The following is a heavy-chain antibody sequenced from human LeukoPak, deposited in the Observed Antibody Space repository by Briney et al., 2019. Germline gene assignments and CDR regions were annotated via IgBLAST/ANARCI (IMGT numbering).Heavy chain of an antibody. D-gene: IGHD4-17*01. CDR2: ISYDGSNK. CDR1: GFAFSTYA. Sequence: GGSLRLSCAASGFAFSTYAMHWVRQAPGKGLEWVAVISYDGSNKYHADSVKGRFTISRDNSKNTLYLQMNSLRAEDTAVYYCAKGYGDFYYFDYWGQGTLVTVSS. J-gene: IGHJ4*02. V-gene: IGHV3-30-3*02. CDR3: AKGYGDFYYFDY.